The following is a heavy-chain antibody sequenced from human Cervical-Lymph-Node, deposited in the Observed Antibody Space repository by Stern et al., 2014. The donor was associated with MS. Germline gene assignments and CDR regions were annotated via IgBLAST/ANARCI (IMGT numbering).Heavy chain of an antibody. CDR2: IYYSGST. J-gene: IGHJ4*02. CDR1: GGSISSGGYY. D-gene: IGHD6-13*01. Sequence: QVQLQESGPGLVKPSQPLSLTCTVSGGSISSGGYYWSWIRQQPGKGLEWTGYIYYSGSTYYNPSLKSRVTISVDTSKNQFSLKLSSVTAADTAVYYCARVLRAAAGPFDYWGQGTLVTVSS. CDR3: ARVLRAAAGPFDY. V-gene: IGHV4-31*03.